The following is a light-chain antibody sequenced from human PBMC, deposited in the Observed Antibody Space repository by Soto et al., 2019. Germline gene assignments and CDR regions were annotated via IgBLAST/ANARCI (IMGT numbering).Light chain of an antibody. J-gene: IGKJ1*01. CDR1: QSVSSSY. CDR3: QQYGSSPT. V-gene: IGKV3-20*01. Sequence: EMGLTQSPGTMSLSPGERATLACRANQSVSSSYLAWYQQKPGQAPRLLIYGASSRATGIPDRFSGSGSGTDFTLTISRLEPEDFAVYYCQQYGSSPTFGQGTKVEIK. CDR2: GAS.